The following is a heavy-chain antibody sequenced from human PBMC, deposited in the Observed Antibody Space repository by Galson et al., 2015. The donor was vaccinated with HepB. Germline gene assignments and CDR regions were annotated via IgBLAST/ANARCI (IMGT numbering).Heavy chain of an antibody. V-gene: IGHV3-53*01. CDR3: VFHYYGSGSFFYY. D-gene: IGHD3-10*01. CDR2: IYPGDNT. J-gene: IGHJ4*02. CDR1: GVIVSSNY. Sequence: SLRLSCAASGVIVSSNYMSWVRQAPGRGLECISVIYPGDNTYYADSVKGRFTISRDNSENTLDLQMKSLRAEDAAIYYCVFHYYGSGSFFYYWGQGALVTVSS.